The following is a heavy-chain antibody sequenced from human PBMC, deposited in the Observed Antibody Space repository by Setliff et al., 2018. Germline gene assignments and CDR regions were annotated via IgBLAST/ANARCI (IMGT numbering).Heavy chain of an antibody. D-gene: IGHD1-26*01. Sequence: PSETLSLTCAVSGGSISSSNWWSWVRQPPVKGLEWIGEIYHSGSTEYNPSLGSGVTISVNTSRNQFTMQLSSVTSADTAIYYCTKGRVGLAARAGYWGQGTLVTVSS. V-gene: IGHV4-4*02. CDR1: GGSISSSNW. CDR2: IYHSGST. CDR3: TKGRVGLAARAGY. J-gene: IGHJ4*02.